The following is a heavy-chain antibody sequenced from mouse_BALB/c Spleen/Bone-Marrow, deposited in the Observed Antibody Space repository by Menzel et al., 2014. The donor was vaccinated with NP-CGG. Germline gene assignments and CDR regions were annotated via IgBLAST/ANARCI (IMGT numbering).Heavy chain of an antibody. CDR2: IVGCYGYA. Sequence: GAKPVWPGVSVNWSFKGSGLTFTCHAIHWVQRGLAKSLAWNGPIVGCYGYASYNQKFKGKAKMTVDKSSSTAYMELARLTSEDSAIYYCARSGKVRNAMDYWAQGTSATVSS. D-gene: IGHD2-10*02. J-gene: IGHJ4*01. CDR3: ARSGKVRNAMDY. CDR1: GLTFTCHA. V-gene: IGHV1S137*01.